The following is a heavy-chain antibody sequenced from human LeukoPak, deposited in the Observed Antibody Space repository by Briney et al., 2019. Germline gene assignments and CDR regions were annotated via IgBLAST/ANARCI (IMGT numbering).Heavy chain of an antibody. D-gene: IGHD4-17*01. CDR2: IYHSGST. CDR3: ARSTVTTFDY. Sequence: SQTRSLTCAVSGGSISSGGYSWSWIRQPPGKGLKWIGYIYHSGSTYYNPSLKSRVTISVDRSKNQFSLKLSSVTAADTAVYYCARSTVTTFDYWGQGTLVTVSS. V-gene: IGHV4-30-2*01. CDR1: GGSISSGGYS. J-gene: IGHJ4*02.